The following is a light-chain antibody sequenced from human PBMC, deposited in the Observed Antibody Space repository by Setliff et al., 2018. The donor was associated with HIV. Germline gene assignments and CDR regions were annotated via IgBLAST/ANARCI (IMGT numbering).Light chain of an antibody. V-gene: IGLV2-11*01. CDR1: TSDVGGYNF. J-gene: IGLJ1*01. CDR2: DVI. Sequence: QSVLTQPRSVSGSPGQSVTISCTGTTSDVGGYNFVSWYQHHPGKAPKLMICDVIKRPSGVPDRFSGSKSGNTASLTISGLQAEDEADYYCCSYAGSHTFVFGTGTKVT. CDR3: CSYAGSHTFV.